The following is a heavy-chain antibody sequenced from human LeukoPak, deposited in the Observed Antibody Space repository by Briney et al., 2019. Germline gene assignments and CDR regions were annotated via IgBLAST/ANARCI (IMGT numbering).Heavy chain of an antibody. CDR3: ARERQWLEYFDY. J-gene: IGHJ4*02. D-gene: IGHD6-19*01. Sequence: HPGGSLRLSCAASGFTFSSYPMHWVRQTPGKGLEWVAILSSDGVNKRYADSVQGRFTISRDNFKNTLYLQMNSLRAEDTAVYYCARERQWLEYFDYWGQGTLVTVSS. V-gene: IGHV3-30-3*01. CDR2: LSSDGVNK. CDR1: GFTFSSYP.